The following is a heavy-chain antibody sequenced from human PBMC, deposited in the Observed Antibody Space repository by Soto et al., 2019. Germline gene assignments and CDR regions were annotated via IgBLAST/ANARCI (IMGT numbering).Heavy chain of an antibody. CDR1: GGSISSYY. D-gene: IGHD6-19*01. CDR2: IYYSGST. V-gene: IGHV4-59*01. J-gene: IGHJ6*02. CDR3: ARDNEAVAEGNGMDV. Sequence: QVQLQESGPGLVKPSETLSLTCTVSGGSISSYYWSWIRQPPGKGLEWIGYIYYSGSTNYNPSLKSRVTISVDTSKNQFSLKLSSVTAADTAVYYCARDNEAVAEGNGMDVWGQGTTVTVSS.